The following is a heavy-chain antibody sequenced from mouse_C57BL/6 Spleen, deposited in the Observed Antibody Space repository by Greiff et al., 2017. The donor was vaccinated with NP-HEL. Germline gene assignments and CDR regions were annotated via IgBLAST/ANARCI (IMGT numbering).Heavy chain of an antibody. CDR3: AREGTGFAY. D-gene: IGHD3-3*01. Sequence: VQLQQSGPELVKPGASVKISCKASGYNFTDYYINWVKQRPGQGLEWIGRIYPGSGNTKYNEKFKGKATLTVDTSSSTAYMQLSSLTSEDSAVYFCAREGTGFAYWGQGTLVTVSA. V-gene: IGHV1-84*01. CDR2: IYPGSGNT. J-gene: IGHJ3*01. CDR1: GYNFTDYY.